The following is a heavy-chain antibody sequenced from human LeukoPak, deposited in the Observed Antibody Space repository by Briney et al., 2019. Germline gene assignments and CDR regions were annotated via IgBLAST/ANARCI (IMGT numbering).Heavy chain of an antibody. CDR2: IHYSGDI. V-gene: IGHV4-59*01. D-gene: IGHD2-15*01. Sequence: SETLSLTCTVSGASISTSYWYWIRQPPGKGLEWIEYIHYSGDINYNPSLKSRVTISAYTSKNQLSLKLSSVTAADTAVYYCARVGCSGGSCYPDYWGQGTLVTVSS. CDR3: ARVGCSGGSCYPDY. CDR1: GASISTSY. J-gene: IGHJ4*02.